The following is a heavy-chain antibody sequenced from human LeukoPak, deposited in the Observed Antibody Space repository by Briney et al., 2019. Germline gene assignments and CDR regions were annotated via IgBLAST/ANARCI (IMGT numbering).Heavy chain of an antibody. CDR3: AKGSRGNYDY. CDR1: GFTFSSQA. Sequence: GGSLRLSCAASGFTFSSQARTWVRQAPGNWLDWVSAISGRDGSTYYADSVKGRFTISRDNSKNTLYLQMNSLRAEDTALYYCAKGSRGNYDYWGQGTLVTVSS. V-gene: IGHV3-23*01. J-gene: IGHJ4*02. CDR2: ISGRDGST. D-gene: IGHD1-7*01.